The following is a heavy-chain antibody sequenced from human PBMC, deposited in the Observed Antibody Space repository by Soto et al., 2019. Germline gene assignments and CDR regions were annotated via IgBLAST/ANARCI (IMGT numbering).Heavy chain of an antibody. CDR2: MFYSGNT. V-gene: IGHV4-39*01. D-gene: IGHD3-22*01. CDR1: GDSISSSTYY. CDR3: VSPEGYYDSSGYTLDY. Sequence: PSETLSLTCTVSGDSISSSTYYWGWIRQPPGKGLEWIGSMFYSGNTYYNLSLKSRVTMSIDTSKNQFSLKLNSVTAADTAVYYCVSPEGYYDSSGYTLDYWGRGTLVTV. J-gene: IGHJ4*02.